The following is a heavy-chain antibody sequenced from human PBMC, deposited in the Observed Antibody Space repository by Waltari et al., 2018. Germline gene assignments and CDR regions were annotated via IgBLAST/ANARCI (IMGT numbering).Heavy chain of an antibody. V-gene: IGHV4-39*01. CDR2: IYYSGST. D-gene: IGHD6-13*01. CDR1: GCSIRRSSYY. J-gene: IGHJ5*02. Sequence: QLQLQESGPGLVKPSETLSLTCTVSGCSIRRSSYYWGWIRQPPGKGLEWIGSIYYSGSTYYNPSLKSRVTISVDTSKNQFSLKLSSVTAADTAVYYCASIGAAAGTWGWFDPWGQGTLVTVSS. CDR3: ASIGAAAGTWGWFDP.